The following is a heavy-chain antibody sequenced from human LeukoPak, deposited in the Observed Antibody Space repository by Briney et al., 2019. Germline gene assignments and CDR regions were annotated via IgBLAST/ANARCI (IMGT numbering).Heavy chain of an antibody. CDR1: GGTFSSYA. D-gene: IGHD2-2*02. CDR3: ARFGYCSSTSCYTVYYYYGTDV. Sequence: GSSVKVSCKASGGTFSSYAISWVRQAPGQGLEWMGGIIPIFGTANYAQKFQGRVTITADESTSTAYMELSSLRSEDTAVYYCARFGYCSSTSCYTVYYYYGTDVWGQGTTVTVSS. V-gene: IGHV1-69*01. J-gene: IGHJ6*02. CDR2: IIPIFGTA.